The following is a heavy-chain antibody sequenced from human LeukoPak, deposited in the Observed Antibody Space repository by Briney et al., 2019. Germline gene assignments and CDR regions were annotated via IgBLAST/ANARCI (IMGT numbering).Heavy chain of an antibody. D-gene: IGHD3-3*01. V-gene: IGHV4-38-2*01. CDR2: ISHGGST. CDR1: GSSISSDYY. Sequence: SETLSLTCAVSGSSISSDYYWGWIRQPPGKGLGWIGSISHGGSTYYSPSLKSRLTISVDTSKNQFSLNLSSVTAADTAVYYCAGAPYNFWSTYLDYWGQGTLVTVSS. CDR3: AGAPYNFWSTYLDY. J-gene: IGHJ4*02.